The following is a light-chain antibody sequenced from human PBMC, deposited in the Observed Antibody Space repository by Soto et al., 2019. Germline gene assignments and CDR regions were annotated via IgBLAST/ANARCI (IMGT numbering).Light chain of an antibody. V-gene: IGLV1-44*01. CDR1: TSNIESHP. CDR2: TNN. CDR3: ATWDDSRNGV. J-gene: IGLJ1*01. Sequence: QSVLTQPPSASGTRGQRITISCSGDTSNIESHPVNWFQQVPGAAPKLLIRTNNQRPSGVPDRFSGSKSGASASLAIRGLQSEDEGTYYCATWDDSRNGVFGSGTKVTVL.